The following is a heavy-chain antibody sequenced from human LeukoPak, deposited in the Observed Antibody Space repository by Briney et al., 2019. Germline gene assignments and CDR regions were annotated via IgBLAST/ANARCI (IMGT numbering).Heavy chain of an antibody. V-gene: IGHV1-46*01. D-gene: IGHD1-26*01. CDR1: GYTLTSYY. CDR3: ARDNSVGDNAWWFDP. Sequence: ASVKVSCKASGYTLTSYYMHWVRQAPGQGLEWMGLINPRGSSTSYAQKFQGRLSLTRDMSTSTDYMELSSLRSEDTAIYYCARDNSVGDNAWWFDPWGQGTLVTVSS. J-gene: IGHJ5*02. CDR2: INPRGSST.